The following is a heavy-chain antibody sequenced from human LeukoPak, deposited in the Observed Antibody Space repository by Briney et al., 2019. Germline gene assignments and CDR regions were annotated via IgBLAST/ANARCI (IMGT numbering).Heavy chain of an antibody. CDR3: ARSRGYFDY. J-gene: IGHJ4*02. CDR2: IYYSGST. Sequence: SETLSLTCTLSGGSISSYYWSWIRQPPGKGLEWIGYIYYSGSTNYNPSLKSRVTISVDTSKNQFSLKLNSVTAADTALYYCARSRGYFDYWGQGTLVTVSS. CDR1: GGSISSYY. V-gene: IGHV4-59*01. D-gene: IGHD6-13*01.